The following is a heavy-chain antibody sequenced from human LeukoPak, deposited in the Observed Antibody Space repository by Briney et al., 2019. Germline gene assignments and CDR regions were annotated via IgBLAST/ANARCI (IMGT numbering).Heavy chain of an antibody. CDR3: ARLFHPALSGNYPFDY. V-gene: IGHV4-59*01. J-gene: IGHJ4*02. Sequence: PSETLSLTCTVSGGSIDSYYWSWIRQPPGKGLEWIAYIYYSGSTSYNPSLKSRVTISVDTSKNQFSLKLNSVTAADTAMYYCARLFHPALSGNYPFDYWGQGTLVTVSS. D-gene: IGHD1-26*01. CDR2: IYYSGST. CDR1: GGSIDSYY.